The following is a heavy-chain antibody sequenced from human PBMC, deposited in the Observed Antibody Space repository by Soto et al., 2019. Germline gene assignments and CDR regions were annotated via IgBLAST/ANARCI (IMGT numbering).Heavy chain of an antibody. V-gene: IGHV1-2*02. CDR1: GYTFTGYY. Sequence: GSVKVSCKASGYTFTGYYMHWVRQAPGQGVEGVGWINPNSGGTNYAQKFQGGVTMTRDTSLSTAYMELSRLRSDDTAGCYWAGEMVRGNVAVGNWGEGTMVTL. J-gene: IGHJ3*02. CDR2: INPNSGGT. D-gene: IGHD3-10*01. CDR3: AGEMVRGNVAVGN.